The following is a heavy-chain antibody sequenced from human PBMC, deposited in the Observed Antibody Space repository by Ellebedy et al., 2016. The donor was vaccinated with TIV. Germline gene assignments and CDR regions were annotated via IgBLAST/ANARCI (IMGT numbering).Heavy chain of an antibody. CDR1: GYTFTSYG. J-gene: IGHJ6*02. Sequence: ASVKVSCKASGYTFTSYGISWVRQAPGQGLEWMGWISAYNGNTNYAQKLQGRVTMTTDTSTSTAYMELRSLKSDDTAVYYCAREDAYNWNHDVPPEYYYGMDVWGQGTTVTVSS. CDR3: AREDAYNWNHDVPPEYYYGMDV. CDR2: ISAYNGNT. V-gene: IGHV1-18*04. D-gene: IGHD1-14*01.